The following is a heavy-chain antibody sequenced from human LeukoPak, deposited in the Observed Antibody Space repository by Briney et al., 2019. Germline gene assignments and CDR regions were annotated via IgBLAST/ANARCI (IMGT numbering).Heavy chain of an antibody. D-gene: IGHD3-22*01. V-gene: IGHV4-34*01. CDR1: GGSFSGYY. Sequence: SETLSLTCAVYGGSFSGYYWSWIRQPPGKGLEWIGEINHSGSTNYNPSLKSRVTISVDTSKNQFSLKLSSVTAADTAVYYCARVAPIVVVIKGAYYYYYMDVWGKGTTVTVSS. CDR3: ARVAPIVVVIKGAYYYYYMDV. CDR2: INHSGST. J-gene: IGHJ6*03.